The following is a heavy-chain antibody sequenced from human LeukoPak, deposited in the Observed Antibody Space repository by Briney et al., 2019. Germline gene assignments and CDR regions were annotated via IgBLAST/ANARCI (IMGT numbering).Heavy chain of an antibody. Sequence: SETLSLTCTVSGGSISSSSYYWGWIRQPPGKGLEWIGSIYYSGSTFYNPSLKSRVTISIDTSKNQFSLKLNSVTAADTAVYYCARRGAAVAQIDYWGQGTLVTVSS. CDR1: GGSISSSSYY. D-gene: IGHD6-19*01. J-gene: IGHJ4*02. V-gene: IGHV4-39*01. CDR2: IYYSGST. CDR3: ARRGAAVAQIDY.